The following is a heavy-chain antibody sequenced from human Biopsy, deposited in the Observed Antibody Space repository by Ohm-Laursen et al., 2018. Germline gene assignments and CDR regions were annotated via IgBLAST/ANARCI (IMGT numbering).Heavy chain of an antibody. CDR2: VNPNIGAT. CDR3: ARDRMVTIITLVRADTFDI. CDR1: GYTFTDYS. D-gene: IGHD3-10*01. Sequence: GASVKVSCKASGYTFTDYSLHWVRQAPGQGLEWMGWVNPNIGATNYAQKFQGRVTMTSDTSISTAYIELRRLISDDTAVYFCARDRMVTIITLVRADTFDIWGQRTLVSVSS. J-gene: IGHJ3*02. V-gene: IGHV1-2*02.